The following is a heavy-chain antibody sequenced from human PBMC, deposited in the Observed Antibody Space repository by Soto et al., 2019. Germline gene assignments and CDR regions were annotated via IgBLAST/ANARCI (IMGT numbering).Heavy chain of an antibody. CDR2: ISYDGSNK. V-gene: IGHV3-30*18. J-gene: IGHJ4*02. D-gene: IGHD1-26*01. CDR3: AKNGLGPYSGSYYFDY. CDR1: GFTFSSYG. Sequence: QVQLVESGGGVVQPGRSLRLSCAASGFTFSSYGMHWVRQAPGKGLEWVAVISYDGSNKYYADSVKGRFTISRDNSKNTLYLQMNSLRAEDTAVYYCAKNGLGPYSGSYYFDYGGQGTLVTVSS.